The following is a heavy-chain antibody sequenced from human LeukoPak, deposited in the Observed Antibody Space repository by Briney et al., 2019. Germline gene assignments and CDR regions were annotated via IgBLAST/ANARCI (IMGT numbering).Heavy chain of an antibody. V-gene: IGHV3-74*01. CDR3: ARDIAVSGNYFDY. J-gene: IGHJ4*02. D-gene: IGHD6-19*01. CDR2: INSDMSST. Sequence: GGALRLSCAAPGFPFSNYWMPWVRQAPGKGLVWVSRINSDMSSTNYADSVKGRFAISRDNAKNTLYLQMNSLRAEDTAVYYCARDIAVSGNYFDYWGQGTLVTVSS. CDR1: GFPFSNYW.